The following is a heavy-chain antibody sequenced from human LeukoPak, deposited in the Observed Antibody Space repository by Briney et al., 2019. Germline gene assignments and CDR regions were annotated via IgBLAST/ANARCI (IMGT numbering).Heavy chain of an antibody. D-gene: IGHD2-15*01. V-gene: IGHV4-59*12. Sequence: PSETLSLTCTVSGGSISSYYWSWIRQPPGKGLEWIGYIYYSGSTNYNPSLKSRVTISVDTSKNQFSLKLSSVTAADTAVYYCARGREGVTHLDAFDIWGQGTMVTVSS. CDR3: ARGREGVTHLDAFDI. J-gene: IGHJ3*02. CDR2: IYYSGST. CDR1: GGSISSYY.